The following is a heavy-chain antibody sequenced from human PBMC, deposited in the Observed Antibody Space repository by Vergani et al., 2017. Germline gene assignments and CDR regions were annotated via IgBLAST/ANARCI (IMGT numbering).Heavy chain of an antibody. D-gene: IGHD2-2*01. Sequence: QLQLQESGPGLVKPSETLSLTCTVSGGSISSSSYYWSWIRQPPGKGLEWIGYIYYSGSTNYNPSLKSRVTISVDTSKNQFSLKLSSVTAADTAVYYCARVPVPYCSSTSCYYYMDVWGKGTTVTVSS. V-gene: IGHV4-61*01. CDR1: GGSISSSSYY. J-gene: IGHJ6*03. CDR3: ARVPVPYCSSTSCYYYMDV. CDR2: IYYSGST.